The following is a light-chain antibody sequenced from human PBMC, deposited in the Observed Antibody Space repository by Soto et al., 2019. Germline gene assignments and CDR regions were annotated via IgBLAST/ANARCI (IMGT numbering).Light chain of an antibody. J-gene: IGKJ3*01. CDR3: QQYNSYSEFT. Sequence: DLQMTQSPSTLSASVGDRVTITCRASQSISSWLAWYQQKPGKAPKLLIYDASSLESGVPSRFSGSGSGTEFTLTISSLQPDDFATYYCQQYNSYSEFTFGPGTKVDIK. CDR1: QSISSW. V-gene: IGKV1-5*01. CDR2: DAS.